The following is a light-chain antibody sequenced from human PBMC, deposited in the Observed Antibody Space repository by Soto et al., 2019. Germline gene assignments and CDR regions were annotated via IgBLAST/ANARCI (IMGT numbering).Light chain of an antibody. CDR2: DIS. Sequence: EIVLTQSPGTLSLSPGERATLSCRTSQSITRTYLAWYQQKPGQAPRLLIYDISTRASGIPDRFSGSGSGTDFTLTINRLEPEDFGVYLCQQYGNSPRALGQGTRVEI. V-gene: IGKV3-20*01. J-gene: IGKJ1*01. CDR3: QQYGNSPRA. CDR1: QSITRTY.